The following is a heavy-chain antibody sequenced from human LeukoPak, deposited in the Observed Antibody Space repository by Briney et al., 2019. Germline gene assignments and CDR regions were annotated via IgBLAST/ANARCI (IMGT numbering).Heavy chain of an antibody. V-gene: IGHV3-23*01. J-gene: IGHJ3*02. D-gene: IGHD2-21*01. Sequence: GGSLRLSCAASGFTFSTYAMRWVRQAPGKGLEWVSAIGGSGGSTYYADSVKGRFTISRDNSKNTLYLQKNSLRAEDTAVYYCAKDLGIFSLEAAFDIWGQGTMVTVSS. CDR1: GFTFSTYA. CDR2: IGGSGGST. CDR3: AKDLGIFSLEAAFDI.